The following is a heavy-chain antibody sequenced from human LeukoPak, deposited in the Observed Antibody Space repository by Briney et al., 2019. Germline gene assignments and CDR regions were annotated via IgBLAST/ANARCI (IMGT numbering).Heavy chain of an antibody. CDR1: GGSIRSSYYY. Sequence: SETLSLTCTVSGGSIRSSYYYWGWIRQPPGKGLEWIGSIYDSGSTYYNPSLKSRVTISVDTSKNQFSLKLNSVTAADTAVYYCVRRNYYFDYWGQGTLVTVSS. CDR2: IYDSGST. CDR3: VRRNYYFDY. J-gene: IGHJ4*02. V-gene: IGHV4-39*01.